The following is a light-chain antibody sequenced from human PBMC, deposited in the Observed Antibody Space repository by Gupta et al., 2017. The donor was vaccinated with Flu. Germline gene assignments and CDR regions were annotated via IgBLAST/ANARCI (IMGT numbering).Light chain of an antibody. CDR3: QQSSGAPPT. J-gene: IGKJ3*01. V-gene: IGKV1-39*01. CDR2: SAF. CDR1: QNIGTY. Sequence: DIQMTQYPSSLSASVGDRITLTCRASQNIGTYLNWYQQKPGKAPKLLIYSAFSLQSGVPSRFSGSGSGTVFTLTISGLLPEAFATYCCQQSSGAPPTFGPGTKVDVK.